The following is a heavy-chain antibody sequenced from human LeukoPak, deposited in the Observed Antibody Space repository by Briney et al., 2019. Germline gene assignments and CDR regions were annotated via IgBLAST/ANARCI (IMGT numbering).Heavy chain of an antibody. CDR2: IYYRGNS. CDR1: GSSISSSSYY. CDR3: ARHTSIEIDAFHI. D-gene: IGHD2/OR15-2a*01. J-gene: IGHJ3*02. Sequence: SETLSLTCTVSGSSISSSSYYWGWIRQPPGKGLEWIGSIYYRGNSYYNPSLKSRVTISVDTSMDQFSLRLSSVTAADTAVYYCARHTSIEIDAFHIWGQGTMVTVSS. V-gene: IGHV4-39*01.